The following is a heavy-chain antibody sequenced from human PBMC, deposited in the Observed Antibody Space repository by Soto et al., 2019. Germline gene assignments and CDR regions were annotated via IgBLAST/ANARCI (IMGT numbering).Heavy chain of an antibody. Sequence: NPSETLSLTCTVSGDSIGGVGYWSWIRQFPGRGLEWIGCISSSGSTYYNPALNNRISLSLDTSQNQFSLKLLSVIAEDTAVYYCARDRTGTDAFDIWGQGTMVTVSS. CDR2: ISSSGST. CDR3: ARDRTGTDAFDI. D-gene: IGHD1-1*01. CDR1: GDSIGGVGY. J-gene: IGHJ3*02. V-gene: IGHV4-31*03.